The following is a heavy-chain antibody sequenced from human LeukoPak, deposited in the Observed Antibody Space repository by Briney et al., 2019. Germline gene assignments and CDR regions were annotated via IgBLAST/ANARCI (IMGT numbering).Heavy chain of an antibody. Sequence: GGSLRLSCAASGFKFSDYYTGWIRQSPGKGMEWISYISGDTNEKYYSDSMKGRFTISRDNAKNSLYLQMNSLRVEDTAVYYCARSWDTDFYVGFDPWGQGTLVTVSS. CDR1: GFKFSDYY. D-gene: IGHD3-3*01. CDR2: ISGDTNEK. CDR3: ARSWDTDFYVGFDP. V-gene: IGHV3-11*04. J-gene: IGHJ5*02.